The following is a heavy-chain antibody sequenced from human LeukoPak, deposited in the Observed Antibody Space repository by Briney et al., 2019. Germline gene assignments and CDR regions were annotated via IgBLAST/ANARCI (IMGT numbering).Heavy chain of an antibody. J-gene: IGHJ4*02. D-gene: IGHD4-17*01. CDR2: IYYSGST. CDR1: GGSISSYY. CDR3: ARHRSYGDYVWFDY. V-gene: IGHV4-59*08. Sequence: SETLSLTCTVSGGSISSYYWSWIRQPPGKGLEWIGYIYYSGSTYYNPSLKSRVTISVDTSKNQFSLKLSSVTAADTAVYYCARHRSYGDYVWFDYWGQGTLVTVSS.